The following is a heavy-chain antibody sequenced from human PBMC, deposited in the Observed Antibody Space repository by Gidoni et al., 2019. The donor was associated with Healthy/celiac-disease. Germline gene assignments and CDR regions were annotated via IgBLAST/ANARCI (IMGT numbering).Heavy chain of an antibody. CDR3: ARESGITIVGVVTNNWFDP. J-gene: IGHJ5*02. Sequence: QVQLVQSGAEGKKPGSSVKVSCTASGGSFSRYAIRWVRQAPGQEREWMGGLIPIFGTANDAQKFQGRVTSTADESTSKAYMELRSVRAEDTAVYDCARESGITIVGVVTNNWFDPWGQGTLVTVSS. V-gene: IGHV1-69*01. CDR2: LIPIFGTA. D-gene: IGHD3-3*01. CDR1: GGSFSRYA.